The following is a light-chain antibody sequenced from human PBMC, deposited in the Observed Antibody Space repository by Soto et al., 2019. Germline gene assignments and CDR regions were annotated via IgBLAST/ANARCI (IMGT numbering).Light chain of an antibody. Sequence: DIEMTQSPSSLSASVAYTVTITCRASQGIGNFLAWYQQKPGDVPKLLIYAASTVQSGGPSRFSGSGSGTDFTLTISSLQPEDFATYYCLQDYNYPWTFGQGTKVDI. CDR3: LQDYNYPWT. CDR1: QGIGNF. CDR2: AAS. J-gene: IGKJ1*01. V-gene: IGKV1-27*01.